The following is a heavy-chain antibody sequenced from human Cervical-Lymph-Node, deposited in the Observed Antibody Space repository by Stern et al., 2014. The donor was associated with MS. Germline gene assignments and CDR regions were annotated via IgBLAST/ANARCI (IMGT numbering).Heavy chain of an antibody. J-gene: IGHJ5*02. CDR2: IYEDGSS. CDR1: GASISSGGYT. V-gene: IGHV4-30-2*01. D-gene: IGHD3-3*01. Sequence: QLVESGSGLVKPSQTLSLTCTVSGASISSGGYTLRWIRQPPGKGLEWLGYIYEDGSSYYNPSLKSRATISLDTSKNQFFLRLTSMSAADTAVYYCARVVRFLEWVPFDPWGQGTLVTVSS. CDR3: ARVVRFLEWVPFDP.